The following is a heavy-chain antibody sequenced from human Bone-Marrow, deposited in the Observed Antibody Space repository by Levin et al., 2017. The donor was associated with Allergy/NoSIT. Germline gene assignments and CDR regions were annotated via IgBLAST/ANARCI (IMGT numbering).Heavy chain of an antibody. J-gene: IGHJ4*02. CDR3: ARGYYDSSGYDYSHYYFDY. Sequence: ASVKVSCKASGYTFTGYYMHWVRQAPGQGLEWMGRINPNSGGTNYAQKFQGRVTMTRDTSISTAYMELSRLRSDDTAVYYCARGYYDSSGYDYSHYYFDYWGQGTLVTVSS. CDR1: GYTFTGYY. D-gene: IGHD3-22*01. CDR2: INPNSGGT. V-gene: IGHV1-2*06.